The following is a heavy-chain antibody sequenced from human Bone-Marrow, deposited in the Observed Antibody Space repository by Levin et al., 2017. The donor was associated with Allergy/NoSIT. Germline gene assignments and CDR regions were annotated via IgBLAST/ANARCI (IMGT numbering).Heavy chain of an antibody. CDR1: GYTFSNYW. J-gene: IGHJ4*02. CDR3: VSSFAVRVGY. V-gene: IGHV3-7*01. Sequence: AGGSLRLSCEVSGYTFSNYWMSWVRQAPGRGLEWVASINVDGSANYYVDSVRGRFTISRDNGRNSLFLQMNSLRPGDTAVYFCVSSFAVRVGYWGQGTLVTVSS. CDR2: INVDGSAN. D-gene: IGHD1-26*01.